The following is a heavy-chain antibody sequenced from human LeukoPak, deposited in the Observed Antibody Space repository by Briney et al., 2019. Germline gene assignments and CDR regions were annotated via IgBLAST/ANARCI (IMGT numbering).Heavy chain of an antibody. CDR2: IYSGGST. Sequence: GGSLKLSCAASGFTVSSNYMSWVRQAPGKGLEWVSVIYSGGSTYYADSVKASFNISRDNSKNTLYLQMNSLRAEDTAVYYCARDSSTVTTGYFDLWGRGTLVTVSS. CDR1: GFTVSSNY. CDR3: ARDSSTVTTGYFDL. V-gene: IGHV3-66*01. D-gene: IGHD4-17*01. J-gene: IGHJ2*01.